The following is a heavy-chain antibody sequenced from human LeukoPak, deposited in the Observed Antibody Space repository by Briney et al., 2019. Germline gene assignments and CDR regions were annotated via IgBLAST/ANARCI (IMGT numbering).Heavy chain of an antibody. V-gene: IGHV4-4*09. CDR1: GGSISSSH. CDR2: IHTSGGT. D-gene: IGHD4-23*01. CDR3: ARGRSTVVTPNYYYYYCMDV. J-gene: IGHJ6*03. Sequence: SETLSLTCTVSGGSISSSHWSWIRQPPGKGLEWIGNIHTSGGTNYSPSLKSRVTISLHTSRNQFSLKLSSVTAADTAVYYCARGRSTVVTPNYYYYYCMDVWGKGTTVTVAS.